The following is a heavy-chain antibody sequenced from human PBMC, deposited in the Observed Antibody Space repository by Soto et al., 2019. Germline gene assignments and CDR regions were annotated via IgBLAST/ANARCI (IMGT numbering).Heavy chain of an antibody. CDR1: GGTFSSYA. D-gene: IGHD3-3*01. CDR3: ARAGDFWSGYYTKYSWFDP. V-gene: IGHV1-69*06. J-gene: IGHJ5*02. Sequence: SVKVSCKASGGTFSSYAISWVRQAPGQGLEWMGGIIPIFGTANYAQKFQGRVTITADKSTSTAYMELSSLRSEDTAVYYCARAGDFWSGYYTKYSWFDPWGQGTLVTVSS. CDR2: IIPIFGTA.